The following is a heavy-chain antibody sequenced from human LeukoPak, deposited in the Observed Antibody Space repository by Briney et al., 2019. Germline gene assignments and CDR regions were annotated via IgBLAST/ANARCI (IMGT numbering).Heavy chain of an antibody. Sequence: GRSLRLSCAASGFTFSSYAMSWVRQAPGKGLECVSAITGSGTSTYYADSVKGRFTISRDNSKNTLYLQMNSLRAEDTAVYYCAKDLCSGGSCSARNYFFDYWGQGSLVTVSS. CDR3: AKDLCSGGSCSARNYFFDY. V-gene: IGHV3-23*01. D-gene: IGHD2-15*01. CDR1: GFTFSSYA. J-gene: IGHJ4*02. CDR2: ITGSGTST.